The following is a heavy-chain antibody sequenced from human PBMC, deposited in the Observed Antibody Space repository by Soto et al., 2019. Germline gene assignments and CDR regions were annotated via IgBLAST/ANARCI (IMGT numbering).Heavy chain of an antibody. CDR2: INRDGSST. V-gene: IGHV3-74*01. J-gene: IGHJ4*02. CDR3: AREIVTTGEYYFDS. CDR1: GFTFRSYW. D-gene: IGHD1-1*01. Sequence: EVQLVESGGGLVQPGGSLRLSCAASGFTFRSYWMHWVRQAPGKGLVWVSRINRDGSSTSYADSVKGRVTISRDTAKNTLYLPMDSLRAEDTAVYYCAREIVTTGEYYFDSWGQGTLVSVFS.